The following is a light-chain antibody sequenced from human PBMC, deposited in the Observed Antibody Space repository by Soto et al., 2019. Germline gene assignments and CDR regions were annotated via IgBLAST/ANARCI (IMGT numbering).Light chain of an antibody. J-gene: IGLJ2*01. CDR3: SAYTTSSTEV. CDR1: SSDVGAYNY. CDR2: DVS. V-gene: IGLV2-14*01. Sequence: QSALTQPASVSGSPGQSVTISCTGTSSDVGAYNYVSWYQQHPGKAPTLMIYDVSNRPSGVSNRFSGSKSGNTASLTISGLQAEDEADYYCSAYTTSSTEVFGGATQLTVL.